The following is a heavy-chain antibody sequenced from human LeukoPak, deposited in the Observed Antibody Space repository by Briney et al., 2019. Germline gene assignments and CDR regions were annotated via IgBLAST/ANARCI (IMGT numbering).Heavy chain of an antibody. D-gene: IGHD7-27*01. V-gene: IGHV3-74*01. CDR3: ARVPNWGYYFDY. CDR2: INSDGSST. CDR1: GFTFSSYW. Sequence: GGSLRLSCAASGFTFSSYWMHWVRQAPGKGLVWVSRINSDGSSTSYADSVKGRFTISRDNAKNTLYLQMNSLRAEDTAVYYCARVPNWGYYFDYWGQGTLVTVSS. J-gene: IGHJ4*02.